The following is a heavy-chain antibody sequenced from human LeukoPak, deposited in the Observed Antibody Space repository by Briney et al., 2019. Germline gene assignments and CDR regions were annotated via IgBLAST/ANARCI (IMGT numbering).Heavy chain of an antibody. V-gene: IGHV1-2*02. Sequence: ASVKVSCKASGYTFTGYYMHWVRQAPGQGLEWMGRINPNSGGTNYAQKFQGRVTMTRDTSISTAYMELSRLRSDDTAVYYCARGPISGGSWSDYWGQGTLVTVSS. D-gene: IGHD2-15*01. CDR3: ARGPISGGSWSDY. CDR2: INPNSGGT. J-gene: IGHJ4*02. CDR1: GYTFTGYY.